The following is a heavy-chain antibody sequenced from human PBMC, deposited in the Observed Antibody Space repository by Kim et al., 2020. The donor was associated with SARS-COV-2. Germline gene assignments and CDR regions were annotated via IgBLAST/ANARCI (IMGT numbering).Heavy chain of an antibody. D-gene: IGHD3-3*02. V-gene: IGHV3-11*01. CDR1: GFTFSDFY. J-gene: IGHJ6*02. Sequence: GGSLRLSCEASGFTFSDFYMSWMRQAPGKGLEWISDINTGGSKSSYADSVKGRFITSRDNSKNALYLKMNSLSADDTAEYYCATTHFYGLYVWGQGTTVT. CDR3: ATTHFYGLYV. CDR2: INTGGSKS.